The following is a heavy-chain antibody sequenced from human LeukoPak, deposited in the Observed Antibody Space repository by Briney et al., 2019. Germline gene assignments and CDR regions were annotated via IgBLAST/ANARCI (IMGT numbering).Heavy chain of an antibody. Sequence: SETLSLTCTVSGDSISGYYWGWIRQPPGKGLEWIGYINYSGFAKYNPSVKSRITLSVDTPKNQFSLNLTSVTAADTAIYYCARHVKIPVAGFDYWGQGTPVTVSS. CDR3: ARHVKIPVAGFDY. CDR1: GDSISGYY. CDR2: INYSGFA. V-gene: IGHV4-59*08. J-gene: IGHJ4*02. D-gene: IGHD6-19*01.